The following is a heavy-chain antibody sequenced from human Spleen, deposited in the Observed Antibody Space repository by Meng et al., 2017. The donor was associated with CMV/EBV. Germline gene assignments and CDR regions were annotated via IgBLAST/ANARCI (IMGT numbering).Heavy chain of an antibody. J-gene: IGHJ4*02. CDR1: GFTFRNYG. CDR2: ISGSGTNT. Sequence: ESLKISCVASGFTFRNYGMNWVRQAPGKGLEWVSSISGSGTNTYYADSVKGRFTISRDTSKNTLYMQMNSLRAEDTAVYYCAKNSAYDRRLDYWGQGTLVTVSS. CDR3: AKNSAYDRRLDY. V-gene: IGHV3-23*01. D-gene: IGHD5-12*01.